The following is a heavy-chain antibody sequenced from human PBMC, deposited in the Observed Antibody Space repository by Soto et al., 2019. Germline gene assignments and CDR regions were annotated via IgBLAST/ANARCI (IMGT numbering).Heavy chain of an antibody. CDR3: AIAWPQSPVPFDC. V-gene: IGHV1-46*01. J-gene: IGHJ4*02. CDR2: INPSGGST. CDR1: GYTFTSHY. D-gene: IGHD1-1*01. Sequence: ASVKVSCKASGYTFTSHYLHWVRQAPGQGLEWMGKINPSGGSTSYAQKFQGRVTMTRDTSTSTVYVELRSLRSEATAVYYCAIAWPQSPVPFDCRAQGT.